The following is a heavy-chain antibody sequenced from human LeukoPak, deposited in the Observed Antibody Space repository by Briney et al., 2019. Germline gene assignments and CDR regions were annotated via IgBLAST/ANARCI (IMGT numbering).Heavy chain of an antibody. CDR1: GYTFTSYY. D-gene: IGHD3-9*01. V-gene: IGHV1-18*04. CDR3: ARVLRYSGDGFDV. J-gene: IGHJ3*01. Sequence: GASVKVSCKASGYTFTSYYMHWVRQAPGQGLEWMGWISGYNGDTNYAQDLQGRVTMTTDTSTSTAYMELRSLSADDTAVYYCARVLRYSGDGFDVWGQGTMVSVSS. CDR2: ISGYNGDT.